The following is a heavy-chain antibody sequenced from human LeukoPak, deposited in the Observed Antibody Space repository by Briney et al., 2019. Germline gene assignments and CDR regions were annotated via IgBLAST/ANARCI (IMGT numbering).Heavy chain of an antibody. CDR2: ISGSGDNT. CDR3: AKGRGTAVTSAANY. J-gene: IGHJ4*02. CDR1: GFTFSSYA. V-gene: IGHV3-23*01. Sequence: HSGGSLSLSCAASGFTFSSYAMSWVRQAPGKGLEWVSSISGSGDNTCYADSVKDRFSISRDNSKTTVSLQMNSLRAEDTAVYYCAKGRGTAVTSAANYWGQGTLVTVSS. D-gene: IGHD4-17*01.